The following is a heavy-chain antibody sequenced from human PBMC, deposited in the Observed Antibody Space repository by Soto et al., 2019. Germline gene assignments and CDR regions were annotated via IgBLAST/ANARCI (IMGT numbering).Heavy chain of an antibody. CDR1: GGSVSSYY. Sequence: QVQLQESGPGLVKPSETLSLTCTVSGGSVSSYYWSWIRQPAGKGLEWIGRIYTGGSTNYNPSLKSRVTRSVDTSKNQFSLRLISVTSADTAVYYCARASVGPPGGGSWTMPFDPWGQGTLVTVSS. D-gene: IGHD2-15*01. J-gene: IGHJ5*02. CDR2: IYTGGST. CDR3: ARASVGPPGGGSWTMPFDP. V-gene: IGHV4-4*07.